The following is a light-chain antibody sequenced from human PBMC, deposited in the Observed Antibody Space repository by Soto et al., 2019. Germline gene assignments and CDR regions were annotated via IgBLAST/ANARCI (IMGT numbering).Light chain of an antibody. CDR2: EVS. J-gene: IGLJ2*01. V-gene: IGLV2-14*01. CDR3: SSYTSSSTMV. CDR1: SSDVGGYIY. Sequence: QSVLTQPASVSGSPGQSITISCTGTSSDVGGYIYVSWYQQHPGKAPKLIIYEVSNRPSGVSNRFSGSKSGNTASLTISGLQAEDEGDYYCSSYTSSSTMVFGGGTKLTVL.